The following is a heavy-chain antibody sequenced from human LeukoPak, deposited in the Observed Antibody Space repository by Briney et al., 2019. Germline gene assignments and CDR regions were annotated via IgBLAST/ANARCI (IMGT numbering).Heavy chain of an antibody. CDR2: VYNSGGT. CDR3: ARGVAGIDFYYYYYMDV. J-gene: IGHJ6*03. Sequence: SETLSLTCTVSGGSISSGGYFWSWIRQHPGKGLEWIGYVYNSGGTNYNPSLKSRVTMSLDTSKNQFSLKLSSVSAADTAVYYCARGVAGIDFYYYYYMDVWGRGTTVTVSS. CDR1: GGSISSGGYF. V-gene: IGHV4-31*03. D-gene: IGHD2-15*01.